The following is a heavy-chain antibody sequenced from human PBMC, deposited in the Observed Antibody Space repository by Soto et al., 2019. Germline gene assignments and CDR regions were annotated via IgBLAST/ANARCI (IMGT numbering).Heavy chain of an antibody. CDR2: IIPIFGTA. Sequence: QVQLVQSGAEVKKPGSSVKVSCKASGGTFSSYSINWVRQAPGQGLEWMGEIIPIFGTANYAQKFQGRGSITADESTSTAYMELSSLRSEDTALYYCARDGGRHSGGIDYWGQGTLVTVSS. CDR3: ARDGGRHSGGIDY. CDR1: GGTFSSYS. J-gene: IGHJ4*02. V-gene: IGHV1-69*01. D-gene: IGHD1-26*01.